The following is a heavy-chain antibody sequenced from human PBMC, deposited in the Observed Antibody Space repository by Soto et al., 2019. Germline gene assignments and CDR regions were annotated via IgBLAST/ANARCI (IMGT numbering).Heavy chain of an antibody. V-gene: IGHV1-18*01. Sequence: ASVKVSCKASGYNFISYGVTWVRQAPGQGLEWMGWISGYNGNTKYAQKFQGRVTMTTDTSTSTAYMELRSLRSDDTAVYYGARDEVPAANWLDPWGQGTLVTVS. CDR3: ARDEVPAANWLDP. D-gene: IGHD2-2*01. J-gene: IGHJ5*02. CDR2: ISGYNGNT. CDR1: GYNFISYG.